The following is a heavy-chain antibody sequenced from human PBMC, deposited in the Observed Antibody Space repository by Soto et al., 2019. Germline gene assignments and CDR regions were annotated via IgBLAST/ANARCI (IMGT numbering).Heavy chain of an antibody. CDR3: ARLNPTTYYDFWSGYRSPLYYGMDV. CDR2: INHSGST. CDR1: GGSFSGYY. Sequence: SETLSLTCAVYGGSFSGYYWSWIRQPPGKGLEWIGEINHSGSTNYNPSLKSRVTISVDTSKNQFSLKLSSVTAADTAVYYCARLNPTTYYDFWSGYRSPLYYGMDVWGQGTTVT. J-gene: IGHJ6*02. D-gene: IGHD3-3*01. V-gene: IGHV4-34*01.